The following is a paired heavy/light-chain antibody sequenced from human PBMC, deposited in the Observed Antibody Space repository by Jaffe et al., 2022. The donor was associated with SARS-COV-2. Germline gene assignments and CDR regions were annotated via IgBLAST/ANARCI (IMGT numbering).Light chain of an antibody. J-gene: IGLJ3*02. CDR1: YDYSNYK. Sequence: QPVLTQPPSASASLGASVTLTCTLSYDYSNYKVDWYQQRPGKGPRFVMRVGTGGIVGSKGDGIPDRFSVLGSGLNRYLTIKNIQEEDESDYHCGADLGTGTNFGWVFGGGTKLTVL. V-gene: IGLV9-49*03. CDR2: VGTGGIVG. CDR3: GADLGTGTNFGWV.
Heavy chain of an antibody. CDR2: IDHSGST. Sequence: QVQLQQWGAGVLKPSETLSLTCAVYGGSFSGYYWSWIRQSPGKGLEWIGEIDHSGSTNYNPSLKSRVALSVDTSKNQFSLKLSSATAADTAVYYCARRNWYGSGRLDPWGQGALVTVSS. J-gene: IGHJ5*02. CDR1: GGSFSGYY. D-gene: IGHD3-10*01. V-gene: IGHV4-34*01. CDR3: ARRNWYGSGRLDP.